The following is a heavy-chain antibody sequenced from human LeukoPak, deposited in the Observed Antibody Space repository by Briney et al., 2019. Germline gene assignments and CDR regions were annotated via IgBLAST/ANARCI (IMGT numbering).Heavy chain of an antibody. D-gene: IGHD3-3*01. V-gene: IGHV3-30*04. CDR3: ARDSNSDFWSGYYTNYFDY. CDR2: ISHDGRNT. J-gene: IGHJ4*02. Sequence: GGSLRLSCAASGFTFSQFAVHWVRQAPGKGLEWVADISHDGRNTYYADSVKGRFTISRDNSKNTLYLQMNSLRTEDAAVYYCARDSNSDFWSGYYTNYFDYWGQGTLVTVSS. CDR1: GFTFSQFA.